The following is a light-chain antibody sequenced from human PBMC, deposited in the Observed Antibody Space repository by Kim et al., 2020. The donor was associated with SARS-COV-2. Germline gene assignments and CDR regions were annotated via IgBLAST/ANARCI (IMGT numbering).Light chain of an antibody. CDR3: QQRYNWPPIT. Sequence: SPVERATLSCRTSQGVSSYLAWYQQKPGQAPRLLIYDASNRATGIPARFSGSGSGTDFTLTISSLEPEDFAFYYCQQRYNWPPITFGQGTRLEIK. V-gene: IGKV3-11*01. J-gene: IGKJ5*01. CDR2: DAS. CDR1: QGVSSY.